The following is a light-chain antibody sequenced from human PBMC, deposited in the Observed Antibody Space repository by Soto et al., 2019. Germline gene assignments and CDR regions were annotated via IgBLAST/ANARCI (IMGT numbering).Light chain of an antibody. CDR1: GSLLHSNRYTY. Sequence: DIVMTKFTLSLPVTPGEPASSYCRCTGSLLHSNRYTYLNWYLQKPGQAPQLLIYLGSNLDSGVPDRFSGSGSGTDFTLTISSVQPEDVAVYYCIQALQTPPTFGQGTKVDIK. V-gene: IGKV2-28*01. CDR3: IQALQTPPT. CDR2: LGS. J-gene: IGKJ1*01.